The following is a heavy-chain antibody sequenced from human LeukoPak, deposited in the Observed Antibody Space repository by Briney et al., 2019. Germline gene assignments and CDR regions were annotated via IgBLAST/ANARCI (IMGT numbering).Heavy chain of an antibody. CDR3: ERDHEKQLSFDY. J-gene: IGHJ4*02. V-gene: IGHV3-21*01. Sequence: PGGSLRLSCAVSGLSFSSYYMSWVRQPPGKGLEWVSSISSSSSYIYYPDSVKGPFTISRDNAKNALYLQTNSLRAEDTAVYYCERDHEKQLSFDYWGQGTLVTVSS. D-gene: IGHD6-6*01. CDR1: GLSFSSYY. CDR2: ISSSSSYI.